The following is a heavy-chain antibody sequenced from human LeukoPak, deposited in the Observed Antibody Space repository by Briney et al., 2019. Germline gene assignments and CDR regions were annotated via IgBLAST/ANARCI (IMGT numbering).Heavy chain of an antibody. V-gene: IGHV4-34*01. CDR3: ARRLGPTDY. CDR2: INHSGST. J-gene: IGHJ4*02. D-gene: IGHD3/OR15-3a*01. CDR1: GGSFSGYY. Sequence: KPSETLSLTCAVYGGSFSGYYWSWIRQPPGKGLEWIGEINHSGSTNYNPSLKSRVTISVDTSKNQFSLKLSSVTAADTAVYYCARRLGPTDYWGQGTLVTVSS.